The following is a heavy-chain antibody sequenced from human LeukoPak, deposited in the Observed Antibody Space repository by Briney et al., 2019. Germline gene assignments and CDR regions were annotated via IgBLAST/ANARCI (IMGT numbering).Heavy chain of an antibody. J-gene: IGHJ4*02. Sequence: PGGSLRLSCAASGSISSNHYMTWVRQAPGKGLEWVSVIYSVGSTYYADSVKGRFTISRDISKNTLYLQMNSLRAEDTAVYFCTTDLRYGASWGQGTLVTVAS. CDR2: IYSVGST. D-gene: IGHD4-17*01. CDR1: GSISSNHY. V-gene: IGHV3-53*01. CDR3: TTDLRYGAS.